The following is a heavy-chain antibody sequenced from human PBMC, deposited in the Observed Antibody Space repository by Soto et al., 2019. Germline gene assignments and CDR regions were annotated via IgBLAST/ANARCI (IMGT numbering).Heavy chain of an antibody. Sequence: PGGSLRLSCVGSGFDVTTNCMRWVRQAPGKGLECASIVCTGGATHYADSVKGRFTISRDSSKNTVHLQMNNVRAEDTAVYYCVRDKRTISGIFPGYWGQGTQVTVSS. J-gene: IGHJ4*02. V-gene: IGHV3-53*01. D-gene: IGHD1-1*01. CDR3: VRDKRTISGIFPGY. CDR1: GFDVTTNC. CDR2: VCTGGAT.